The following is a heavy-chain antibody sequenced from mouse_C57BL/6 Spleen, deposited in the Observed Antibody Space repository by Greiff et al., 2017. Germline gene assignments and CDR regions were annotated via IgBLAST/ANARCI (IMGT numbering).Heavy chain of an antibody. J-gene: IGHJ4*01. CDR2: IYPRSGNT. CDR3: ARGGGFYAMDY. Sequence: VKLVESGAELARPGASVKLSCKASGYTFTSYGISWVKQRTGQGLEWIGEIYPRSGNTYYNEKFKGKATLTADKSSSTAYMELRSLTSEDSAVYFCARGGGFYAMDYWGQGTSVTVSS. V-gene: IGHV1-81*01. CDR1: GYTFTSYG.